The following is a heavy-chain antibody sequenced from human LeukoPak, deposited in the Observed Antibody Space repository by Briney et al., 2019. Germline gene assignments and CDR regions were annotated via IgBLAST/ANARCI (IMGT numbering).Heavy chain of an antibody. CDR1: GFTFSSYA. J-gene: IGHJ4*02. D-gene: IGHD2-2*01. CDR2: ISVSGGST. V-gene: IGHV3-23*01. CDR3: AKSPASSIVVVPAAMPESFDY. Sequence: GGSLRLSCAASGFTFSSYAMSWVRQAPGKGLEWVSAISVSGGSTYYADSVKGRFTISRDNSKNTLYLQMNSLRAEDTAVYYCAKSPASSIVVVPAAMPESFDYWGQGTLVTVSS.